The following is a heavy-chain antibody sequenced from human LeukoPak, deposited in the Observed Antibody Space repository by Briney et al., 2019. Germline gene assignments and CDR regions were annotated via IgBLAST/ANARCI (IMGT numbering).Heavy chain of an antibody. D-gene: IGHD3-22*01. V-gene: IGHV3-9*01. Sequence: GGSLRLSCAASGFTFDDYAMHWVRQAPGRGLEWVSGISWNSGSTGYADSVKGRFTISRDNAKNSLYLQMNSLRAEDTALYYCAKIGGGSRYYYDSSGYSQPVDYWGQGTLVTVSS. CDR2: ISWNSGST. J-gene: IGHJ4*02. CDR1: GFTFDDYA. CDR3: AKIGGGSRYYYDSSGYSQPVDY.